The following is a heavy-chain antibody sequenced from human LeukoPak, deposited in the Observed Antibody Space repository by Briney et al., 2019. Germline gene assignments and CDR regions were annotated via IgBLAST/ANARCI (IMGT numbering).Heavy chain of an antibody. V-gene: IGHV4-31*11. J-gene: IGHJ4*02. CDR1: GGSFSGYY. Sequence: PSETLSLTCAVYGGSFSGYYWSWIRQHPGKGLEWIGYIYDSGSTYYNPSLKSRVTISVDTSKNQFSLKLSSVTAADTAVYYCARLSKQSYYDRSGYFEFWGQGTLVTVSS. CDR2: IYDSGST. D-gene: IGHD3-22*01. CDR3: ARLSKQSYYDRSGYFEF.